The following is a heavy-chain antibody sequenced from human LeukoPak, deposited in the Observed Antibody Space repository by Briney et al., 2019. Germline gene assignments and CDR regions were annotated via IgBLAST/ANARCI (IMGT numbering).Heavy chain of an antibody. V-gene: IGHV1-69*13. CDR1: GDTFSSYA. J-gene: IGHJ4*02. D-gene: IGHD4-17*01. CDR2: IIPIFGTA. Sequence: SVKVSCKASGDTFSSYAISWVRQAPGQGLEWMGGIIPIFGTANYAQKFQGRVTITADESTSTAYMELSSLRSEDTAVYYCARDGYGDFHFDYWGQGTLVTVSS. CDR3: ARDGYGDFHFDY.